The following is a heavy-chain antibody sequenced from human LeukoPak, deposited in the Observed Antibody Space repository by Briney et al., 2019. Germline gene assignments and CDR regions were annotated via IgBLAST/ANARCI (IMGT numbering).Heavy chain of an antibody. J-gene: IGHJ5*02. CDR2: MDKETNLYAT. CDR1: GFTFSDSA. Sequence: PGGSLKLSCVASGFTFSDSAIHWVRQSSGKGLEWIGHMDKETNLYATALAASVKGRFTVSRDDSKNTAYLHMNSLRTEDTALYYCTRDSGTYNWFDPWGQGTLVTVSS. V-gene: IGHV3-73*01. CDR3: TRDSGTYNWFDP. D-gene: IGHD1-26*01.